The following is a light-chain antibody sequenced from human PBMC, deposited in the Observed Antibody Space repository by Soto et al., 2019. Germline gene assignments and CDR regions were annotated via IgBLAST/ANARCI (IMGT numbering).Light chain of an antibody. CDR2: TTS. J-gene: IGKJ2*01. Sequence: DVQMTQSPSSLSASVGDRVTITCRASQNIDIYLNWYQQKPGRPPTLLIYTTSRLQSGVPTRFSGSGSGTDFTLTISNLQPEHFATYSCHQSYITPPAFGQGTKVDIK. V-gene: IGKV1-39*01. CDR1: QNIDIY. CDR3: HQSYITPPA.